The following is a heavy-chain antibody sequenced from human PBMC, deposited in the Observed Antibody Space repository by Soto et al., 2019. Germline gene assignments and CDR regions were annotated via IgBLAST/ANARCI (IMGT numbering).Heavy chain of an antibody. J-gene: IGHJ3*02. V-gene: IGHV3-48*01. CDR1: GFTFTSYS. D-gene: IGHD3-16*01. Sequence: GGSLRLSCAASGFTFTSYSMNWVRQAPGKGLEWVSYIRGTTHYADSVKGRFTISRDNARSSLYLQMNSLRTDDTAVYYCARNDSFAFDIWGQGTMVTVSS. CDR3: ARNDSFAFDI. CDR2: IRGTT.